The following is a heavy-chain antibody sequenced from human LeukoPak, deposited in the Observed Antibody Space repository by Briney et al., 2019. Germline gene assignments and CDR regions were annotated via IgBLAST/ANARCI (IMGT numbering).Heavy chain of an antibody. D-gene: IGHD2-2*01. CDR1: GGSFSGYY. J-gene: IGHJ4*02. Sequence: SETLSLTCAVYGGSFSGYYWSWIRQPPGKGLEWIGEINHSGSTNYNPSLKSRVTISVDTSKYQFSLKLSSVTAADTAVYYCARGRGYCSSTSCSYFDYWGQGTLVTVSS. CDR3: ARGRGYCSSTSCSYFDY. CDR2: INHSGST. V-gene: IGHV4-34*01.